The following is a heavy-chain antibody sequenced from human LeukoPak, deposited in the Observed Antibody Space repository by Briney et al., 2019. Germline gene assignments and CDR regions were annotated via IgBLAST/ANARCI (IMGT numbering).Heavy chain of an antibody. Sequence: PGESLKISCKGSGYSFTSYWIGWVRQMPGKGLEWMGIIYPGDSDTRYSPSFQGQVTISADKSISTAYLQWSSLKASDTAMYYCARHYRYCSGGSCYAWFDPWGQGTLVTVSS. CDR1: GYSFTSYW. CDR2: IYPGDSDT. CDR3: ARHYRYCSGGSCYAWFDP. V-gene: IGHV5-51*01. D-gene: IGHD2-15*01. J-gene: IGHJ5*02.